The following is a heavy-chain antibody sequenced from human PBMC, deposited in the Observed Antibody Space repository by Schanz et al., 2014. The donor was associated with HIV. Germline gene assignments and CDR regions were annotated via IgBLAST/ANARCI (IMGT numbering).Heavy chain of an antibody. V-gene: IGHV3-74*01. J-gene: IGHJ6*02. CDR1: GFTFSGYW. Sequence: EVQLVESGGGLVQPGGSLRLSCAVSGFTFSGYWMHWVRQAPGKGLVWVSRINSDGSSTTYADYVKGRFTISRDNAKNTLYLQMNSLRAEDTAVYYCARDYRFLQEYYYGMDVWGQGTTVSVS. CDR3: ARDYRFLQEYYYGMDV. D-gene: IGHD3-3*01. CDR2: INSDGSST.